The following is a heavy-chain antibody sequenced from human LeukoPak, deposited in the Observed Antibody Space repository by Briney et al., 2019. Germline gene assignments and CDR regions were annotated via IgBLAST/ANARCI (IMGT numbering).Heavy chain of an antibody. CDR1: GGSISSSSYY. D-gene: IGHD1-26*01. CDR2: IYYSGST. J-gene: IGHJ5*02. CDR3: AGIVGATGSDWFDP. Sequence: SETLSLTCTVSGGSISSSSYYWGWIRQPPGKGLEWIGGIYYSGSTYCNPSLKSRVTISVDTSKNQFSLKLSSVTAADTAVYYCAGIVGATGSDWFDPWGQGTLVTVSS. V-gene: IGHV4-39*01.